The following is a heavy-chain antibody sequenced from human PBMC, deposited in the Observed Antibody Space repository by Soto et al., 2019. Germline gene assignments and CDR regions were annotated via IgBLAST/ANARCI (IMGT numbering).Heavy chain of an antibody. CDR3: VRTLTGTYALDY. J-gene: IGHJ4*02. CDR2: INVGDGDT. CDR1: GYTFTRYA. D-gene: IGHD3-9*01. V-gene: IGHV1-3*01. Sequence: QVQLVQSGAEVKMPGASVKLSCRASGYTFTRYALHWMRQAPGQSLEWMGWINVGDGDTRHSHNFQGRITISSDTSASTVYMELSSLESDDTAVYYCVRTLTGTYALDYWGQGTLITVSS.